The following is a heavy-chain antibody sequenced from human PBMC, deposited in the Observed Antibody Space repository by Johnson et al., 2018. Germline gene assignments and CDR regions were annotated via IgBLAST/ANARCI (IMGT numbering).Heavy chain of an antibody. D-gene: IGHD6-6*01. Sequence: VQLQESGGGLVKXGGSHRLSCAASGFIFSSYWMSWVRKAPGKGLEWVAKIKEDGSEKYHVDSVKGRFTISRDTAKNSLYLQMNSLRAEDTALYYCAKDDSSSSAAYGMAVWGQGTTVTVSS. J-gene: IGHJ6*02. CDR1: GFIFSSYW. V-gene: IGHV3-7*03. CDR3: AKDDSSSSAAYGMAV. CDR2: IKEDGSEK.